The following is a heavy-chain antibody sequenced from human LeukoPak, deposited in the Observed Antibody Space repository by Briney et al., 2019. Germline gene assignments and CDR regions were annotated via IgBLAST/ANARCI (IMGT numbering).Heavy chain of an antibody. CDR3: ARGYCSSGSCFDALNWFDS. Sequence: SETLSLTCTVSGGSISSSSYYWGWIRQPPGKGLEWIGSSYYSGSTYYNPSLKSRVTISVDTSKNQFSLKLSSVTAADTAVYYCARGYCSSGSCFDALNWFDSWGQGTLVTVSS. CDR2: SYYSGST. J-gene: IGHJ5*01. CDR1: GGSISSSSYY. D-gene: IGHD2-15*01. V-gene: IGHV4-39*07.